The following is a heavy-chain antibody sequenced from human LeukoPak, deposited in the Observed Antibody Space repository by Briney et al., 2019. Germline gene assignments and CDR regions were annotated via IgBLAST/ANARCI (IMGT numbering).Heavy chain of an antibody. V-gene: IGHV4-59*01. CDR2: IYYSGST. D-gene: IGHD6-6*01. CDR3: ARSPVEQLGLHYYYYMDV. Sequence: TSETLSLTCTVSGGSISSYYWSLIRQPPGKGLEWIGYIYYSGSTNYNPALKRRVTISVDTSKNQFSLKLSSVTAADTAVYYCARSPVEQLGLHYYYYMDVWGKGTTVTVSS. J-gene: IGHJ6*03. CDR1: GGSISSYY.